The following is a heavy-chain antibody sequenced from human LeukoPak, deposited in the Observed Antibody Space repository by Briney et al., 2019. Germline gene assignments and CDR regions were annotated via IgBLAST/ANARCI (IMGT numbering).Heavy chain of an antibody. CDR1: GGSMSPYH. J-gene: IGHJ4*02. D-gene: IGHD6-19*01. V-gene: IGHV4-59*08. CDR3: ARAVSGRFDY. CDR2: IYYSGST. Sequence: SETLALTCTASGGSMSPYHWGWIRRPPGKGLEWTGYIYYSGSTNYNPSLNSRVTISVDTSKNQFSLRLSSVTAADTAIYYCARAVSGRFDYWGQGTLVTVSS.